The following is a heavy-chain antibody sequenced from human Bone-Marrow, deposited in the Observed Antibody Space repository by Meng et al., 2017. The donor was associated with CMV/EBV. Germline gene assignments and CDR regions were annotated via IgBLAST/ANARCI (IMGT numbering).Heavy chain of an antibody. Sequence: QGQLVQSAAEVKKPGAALKVSCRASGYTFTSDGISGVRQAPGQGLEWMEWISAYNGNTNYAQKLQGRVTMTTDTSTSTAYMELRSLRSDDTAVYYCVVGRGFDYWGQGTLVTIAS. CDR2: ISAYNGNT. V-gene: IGHV1-18*01. D-gene: IGHD2-2*01. CDR3: VVGRGFDY. J-gene: IGHJ4*02. CDR1: GYTFTSDG.